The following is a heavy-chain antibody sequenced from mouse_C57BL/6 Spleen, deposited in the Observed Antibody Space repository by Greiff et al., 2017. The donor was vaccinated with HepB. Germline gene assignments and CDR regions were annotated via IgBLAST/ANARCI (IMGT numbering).Heavy chain of an antibody. Sequence: EVKLMESGGGLVKPGGSLKLSCAASGFTFSDYGMHWVRQAPEKGLEWVAYISSGSSTIYYADTVKGRFTISRDNAKNTLFLQMTSLRSEDTAMYYCARGLYYYGSSYGFAYWGQGTLVTVSA. J-gene: IGHJ3*01. CDR3: ARGLYYYGSSYGFAY. CDR2: ISSGSSTI. CDR1: GFTFSDYG. V-gene: IGHV5-17*01. D-gene: IGHD1-1*01.